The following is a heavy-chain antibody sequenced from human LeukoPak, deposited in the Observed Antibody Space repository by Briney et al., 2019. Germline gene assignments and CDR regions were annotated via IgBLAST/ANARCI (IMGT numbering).Heavy chain of an antibody. Sequence: GGSLRLSCAASGFTFSSRDWMTWVRQAPGKGLEWVANIKQDGSEKNYVDSVKGRFTISRDNAKNSLYLQMNSLRAEDTAVYYCARTKEMATISYFDSWGQGTLVTVSS. CDR2: IKQDGSEK. J-gene: IGHJ4*02. CDR1: GFTFSSRDW. D-gene: IGHD5-24*01. CDR3: ARTKEMATISYFDS. V-gene: IGHV3-7*01.